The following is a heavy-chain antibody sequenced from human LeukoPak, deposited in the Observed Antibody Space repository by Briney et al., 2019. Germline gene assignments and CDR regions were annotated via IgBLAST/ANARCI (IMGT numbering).Heavy chain of an antibody. CDR1: GAATSSYY. Sequence: SETLSLTCTVSGAATSSYYTSWIRQPPGEGLEWIGYISDSGTTIYNPSLKSRVTISVDTPKNQFSLRLNSVTAADTAVYYCASLTAVTIFDYWAQRPLVTVSS. CDR2: ISDSGTT. V-gene: IGHV4-59*08. D-gene: IGHD4-17*01. J-gene: IGHJ4*02. CDR3: ASLTAVTIFDY.